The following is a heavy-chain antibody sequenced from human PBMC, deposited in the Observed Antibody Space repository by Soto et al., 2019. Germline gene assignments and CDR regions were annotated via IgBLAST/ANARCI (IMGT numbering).Heavy chain of an antibody. V-gene: IGHV3-21*01. CDR2: ISSSSSYI. D-gene: IGHD2-2*01. CDR3: ARDFQLGYCSSTSCPG. CDR1: GFTFSSYS. J-gene: IGHJ4*02. Sequence: EVQLVESGGGLVKPGGSLRLSCAASGFTFSSYSMNWVRQAPGKGLEWVSSISSSSSYIYYADSVKGRFTISRDNAKNSLYLQMNSLRAEDTAVYYCARDFQLGYCSSTSCPGGGQGTLVTVSS.